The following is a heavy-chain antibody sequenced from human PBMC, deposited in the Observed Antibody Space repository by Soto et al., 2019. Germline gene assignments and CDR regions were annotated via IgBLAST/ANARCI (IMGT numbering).Heavy chain of an antibody. D-gene: IGHD3-3*01. CDR1: GGTFSSYT. CDR2: IIPILGIA. V-gene: IGHV1-69*02. Sequence: QVQLVQSGAEVKKPGSSVKVSCKASGGTFSSYTISWVRQAPGQGLEWMGRIIPILGIANYAQKFQGRVTITADKSTSTPYMELSSLRSEDTAVYYSSIYEKHDYWGQGTLVTVSS. CDR3: SIYEKHDY. J-gene: IGHJ4*02.